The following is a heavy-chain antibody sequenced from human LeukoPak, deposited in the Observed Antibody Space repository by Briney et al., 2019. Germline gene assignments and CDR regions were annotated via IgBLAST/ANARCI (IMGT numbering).Heavy chain of an antibody. CDR2: IKSDGSST. J-gene: IGHJ4*02. V-gene: IGHV3-74*01. CDR1: GFTLSSYC. Sequence: PGGSLRLTCSASGFTLSSYCMHWLRQAQGKGLVWVSRIKSDGSSTSYADSVKGRFTITRDNAKNTLYLQMNSLRAEDAAVYYCARGYCSGGSCNRPFDYWGQGTLVTVSS. D-gene: IGHD2-15*01. CDR3: ARGYCSGGSCNRPFDY.